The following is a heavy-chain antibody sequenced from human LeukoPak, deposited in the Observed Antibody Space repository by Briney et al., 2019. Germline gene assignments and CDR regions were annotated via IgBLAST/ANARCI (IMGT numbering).Heavy chain of an antibody. CDR1: GFTFSSYA. D-gene: IGHD3-22*01. Sequence: PGGSLRLSCAASGFTFSSYAMSWVRQAPGKGLEWVSSITGSGGATYYTDSVKGRFTISRDNSKNTLYLQMDSLRAEDTAVYYCAKGDGGAYDNSGWVDYFDYWGQGTLVTVSS. CDR2: ITGSGGAT. V-gene: IGHV3-23*01. CDR3: AKGDGGAYDNSGWVDYFDY. J-gene: IGHJ4*02.